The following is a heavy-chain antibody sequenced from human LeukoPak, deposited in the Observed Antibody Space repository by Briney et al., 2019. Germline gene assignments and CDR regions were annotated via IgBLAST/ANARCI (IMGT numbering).Heavy chain of an antibody. D-gene: IGHD1-26*01. J-gene: IGHJ6*02. CDR1: GFTVSSNY. CDR3: ARDRSWDYYYGMDV. V-gene: IGHV3-53*01. Sequence: GGSLRLSYAASGFTVSSNYMSWVRQAPGKGLEWVSVIYSGGSTYYADSVKGRFTIFRDNSKNTLYLQMNSLRAEDTAVYYCARDRSWDYYYGMDVWGQGTTVTVSS. CDR2: IYSGGST.